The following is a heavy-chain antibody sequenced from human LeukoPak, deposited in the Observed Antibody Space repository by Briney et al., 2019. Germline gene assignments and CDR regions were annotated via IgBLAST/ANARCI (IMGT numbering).Heavy chain of an antibody. J-gene: IGHJ6*02. V-gene: IGHV6-1*01. CDR2: TYYRSKWYS. CDR1: GDSVSSNSAA. D-gene: IGHD2-2*01. Sequence: SQTLSLTCAISGDSVSSNSAAWNWIRQSPSRGLEWLGRTYYRSKWYSYYAPSVKSRITINPDTSKNQFSLQLKSVTPEDTAVYYCARGPSAHYCSSTSCSLYYYYYGMDVWGQGTTVTVSS. CDR3: ARGPSAHYCSSTSCSLYYYYYGMDV.